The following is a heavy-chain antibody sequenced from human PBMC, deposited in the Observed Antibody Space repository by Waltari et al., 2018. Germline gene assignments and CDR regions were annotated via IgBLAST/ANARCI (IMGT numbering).Heavy chain of an antibody. J-gene: IGHJ6*02. CDR3: TRTLVPADPPRAMDV. CDR1: GFTGGNNY. V-gene: IGHV3-53*01. Sequence: VQLVESGGDSIQPGGSLRLSCAASGFTGGNNYMAWVRRSPGKGLEWVSVIFSGWDTYYADSVKGRFTISRDSSRNTLHLQMNSLRVEDTAVYYCTRTLVPADPPRAMDVWGQGTVVSVSS. CDR2: IFSGWDT. D-gene: IGHD2-2*01.